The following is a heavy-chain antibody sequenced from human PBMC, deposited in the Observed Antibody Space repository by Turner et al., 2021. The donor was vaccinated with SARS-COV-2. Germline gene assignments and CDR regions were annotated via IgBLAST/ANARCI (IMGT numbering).Heavy chain of an antibody. Sequence: QVQLQESGPGLVKPSQTLSLTCTVSGGSISSGDYSWLWIRQPPGKGLKWIGYIYYSGSTYYNPSLKSRVTISVDTSKNQFSLKLSSVTAADTAVYYCARVVVLRRAYFDYWGQGTLVTVSS. CDR1: GGSISSGDYS. D-gene: IGHD2-8*01. CDR3: ARVVVLRRAYFDY. V-gene: IGHV4-30-4*01. CDR2: IYYSGST. J-gene: IGHJ4*02.